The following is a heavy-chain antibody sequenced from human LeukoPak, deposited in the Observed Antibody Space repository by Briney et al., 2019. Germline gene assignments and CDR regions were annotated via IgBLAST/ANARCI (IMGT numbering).Heavy chain of an antibody. CDR1: GFTVSSSY. J-gene: IGHJ4*02. CDR3: ARQIGFCSDGTCYFDD. Sequence: GGSLRLSCTVSGFTVSSSYMTWVRQAPGKGLEWVSAISTGGGDTYHADSVKGRFTISRDQSKNTLYLQMNSLRDEDMAMYYCARQIGFCSDGTCYFDDWGQGTLVTVSS. V-gene: IGHV3-53*01. D-gene: IGHD2-15*01. CDR2: ISTGGGDT.